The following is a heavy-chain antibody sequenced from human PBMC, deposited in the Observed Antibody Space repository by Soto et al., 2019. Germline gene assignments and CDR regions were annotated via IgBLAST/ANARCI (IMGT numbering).Heavy chain of an antibody. Sequence: PGESLKISCKGSGYSFTSYWIGWVRQLPGKGLEWMGIIYPGDSDTRYSPSFQGQVTISADKSISTAYLQWSSLKASDTAMYYCAGRPRSGSISYGMDVWGQGTTVTVSS. D-gene: IGHD5-12*01. CDR1: GYSFTSYW. J-gene: IGHJ6*02. CDR2: IYPGDSDT. CDR3: AGRPRSGSISYGMDV. V-gene: IGHV5-51*01.